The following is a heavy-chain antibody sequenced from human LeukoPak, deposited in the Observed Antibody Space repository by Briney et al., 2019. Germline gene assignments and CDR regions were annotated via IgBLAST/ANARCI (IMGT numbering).Heavy chain of an antibody. CDR3: AGLRSTVAWASFDY. V-gene: IGHV4-59*08. J-gene: IGHJ4*02. D-gene: IGHD4-23*01. Sequence: PSETLSLTCIVSGSISSYYWTWIWQPPGKGLEWIGHSYFTGNPNYNPSLKSRVTISVDPPKNQFSLKLTSVTAADTAVYYCAGLRSTVAWASFDYWGQGILVTVPS. CDR1: GSISSYY. CDR2: SYFTGNP.